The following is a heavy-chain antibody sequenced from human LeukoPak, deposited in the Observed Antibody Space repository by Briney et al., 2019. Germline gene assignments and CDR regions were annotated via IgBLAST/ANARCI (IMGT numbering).Heavy chain of an antibody. D-gene: IGHD6-13*01. J-gene: IGHJ4*02. CDR1: GFTVSSNY. Sequence: PGGSLRLSCAASGFTVSSNYMSWVRQAPGKGLEWVSAIYSGGSTYYADSVKGRFTISRDNSKNTLYLQMNSLRAEDTAVYYCTRQGGAAAGEIDYWGQGTLVTVSS. CDR3: TRQGGAAAGEIDY. V-gene: IGHV3-53*01. CDR2: IYSGGST.